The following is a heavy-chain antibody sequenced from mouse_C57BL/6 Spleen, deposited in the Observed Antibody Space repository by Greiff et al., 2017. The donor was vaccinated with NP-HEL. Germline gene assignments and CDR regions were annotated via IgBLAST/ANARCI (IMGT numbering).Heavy chain of an antibody. Sequence: QVQLKESGAELVKPGASVKISCTASGFTFTDYYINWVRQRPGQGLEWIGKIGPGSGSTYYTEKFKGKATLTADKSSSTAYMQLRSLTSEDSAVYFCANIYSRGYYWAMDYWGQGTSVTVSS. V-gene: IGHV1-77*01. CDR1: GFTFTDYY. CDR3: ANIYSRGYYWAMDY. J-gene: IGHJ4*01. CDR2: IGPGSGST. D-gene: IGHD2-5*01.